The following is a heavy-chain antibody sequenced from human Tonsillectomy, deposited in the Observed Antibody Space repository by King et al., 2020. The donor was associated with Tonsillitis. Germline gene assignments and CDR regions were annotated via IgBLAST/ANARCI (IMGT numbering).Heavy chain of an antibody. CDR1: GYPFATYY. CDR3: TRDLYLTSYDALTGFYY. Sequence: LVQSGPAVAKPGASVQVSCKTSGYPFATYYIHWVRQAPGQGLEWMGWINPNSGGTNFAQKFQDRVTMTRDTSISTAYMELSSLRSDDTAVYYCTRDLYLTSYDALTGFYYWGQGTLVTVSS. V-gene: IGHV1-2*02. CDR2: INPNSGGT. D-gene: IGHD3-9*01. J-gene: IGHJ4*02.